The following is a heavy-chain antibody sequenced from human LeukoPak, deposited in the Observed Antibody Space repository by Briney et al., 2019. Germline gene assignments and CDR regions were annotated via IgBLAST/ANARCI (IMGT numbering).Heavy chain of an antibody. Sequence: GGSLRLSCAASGFTFSSYAMSWVRQAPGKGLEWVSGISGSGDNTYYADSVKGRFTISRDNSKNTLYVQVNSLRAEDTAVYYCAKGGPGFNWFDPWGREPWSPSPQ. CDR3: AKGGPGFNWFDP. J-gene: IGHJ5*02. V-gene: IGHV3-23*01. CDR1: GFTFSSYA. CDR2: ISGSGDNT.